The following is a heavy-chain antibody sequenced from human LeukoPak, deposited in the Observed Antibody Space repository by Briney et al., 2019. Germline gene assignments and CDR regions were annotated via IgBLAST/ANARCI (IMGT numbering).Heavy chain of an antibody. CDR1: GGSISSGSYY. CDR3: AREKDGYNRHYYYHMDV. V-gene: IGHV4-61*02. Sequence: SQTLSLTCSVSGGSISSGSYYWSWFRQPAGKGLEWIGRIYTSGSTNYNPSLKSRVTISVDTSKNQFSLKLSSVTAADTAVYYCAREKDGYNRHYYYHMDVWGKGTTVTVSS. D-gene: IGHD5-24*01. CDR2: IYTSGST. J-gene: IGHJ6*03.